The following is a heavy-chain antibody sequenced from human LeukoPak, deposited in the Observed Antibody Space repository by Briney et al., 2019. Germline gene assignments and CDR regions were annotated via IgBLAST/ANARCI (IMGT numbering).Heavy chain of an antibody. CDR1: GGSISSYY. V-gene: IGHV4-59*08. CDR2: IYYSGST. CDR3: ARYALSYGAYGMDV. J-gene: IGHJ6*02. Sequence: SETLSLTCTVSGGSISSYYWSWIRQPPGKGLEWIGYIYYSGSTNYNPSLKSRVTISVDTSKTQFSLKLSSVTAADTAVYYCARYALSYGAYGMDVWGQGTTVTVSS. D-gene: IGHD4-17*01.